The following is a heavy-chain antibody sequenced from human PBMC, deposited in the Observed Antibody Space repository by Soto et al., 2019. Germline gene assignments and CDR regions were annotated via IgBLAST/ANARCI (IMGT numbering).Heavy chain of an antibody. D-gene: IGHD3-3*01. CDR3: TRGYDFWGGMDF. CDR1: GYTFTSYG. Sequence: ASVKVSCKASGYTFTSYGISWVRQTAGQGLEWMGWMSPKTANTGYAQKFQDRVTMTRSTSISTAYMELSSLTSEDTAVYYCTRGYDFWGGMDFWGQGTTVTVSS. CDR2: MSPKTANT. V-gene: IGHV1-8*02. J-gene: IGHJ6*02.